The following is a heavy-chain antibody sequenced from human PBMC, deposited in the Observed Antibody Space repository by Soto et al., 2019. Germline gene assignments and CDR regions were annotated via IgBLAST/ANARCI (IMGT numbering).Heavy chain of an antibody. CDR1: GGTFSSYA. CDR3: ARKMRGGDYYYYGMDV. Sequence: QVQLVQSGAEVKKPGSSVKVSCKASGGTFSSYAISWVRQAPGQGLEWMGGIIPIFGTANYAQKFQGRVTITADESTSTGYMELSSLRSEDMAVDYCARKMRGGDYYYYGMDVWGQGTTVTVSS. J-gene: IGHJ6*02. CDR2: IIPIFGTA. V-gene: IGHV1-69*01. D-gene: IGHD3-10*01.